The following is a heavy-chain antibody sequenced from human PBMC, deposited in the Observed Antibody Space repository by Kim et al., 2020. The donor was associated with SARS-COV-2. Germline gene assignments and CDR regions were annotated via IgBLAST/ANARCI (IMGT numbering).Heavy chain of an antibody. Sequence: KIQGRVTITADESTSTAYMELSSLRSEDTAVYYCARTGDIVVVPDNWFDPWGQGTLVTVSS. J-gene: IGHJ5*02. D-gene: IGHD2-2*01. CDR3: ARTGDIVVVPDNWFDP. V-gene: IGHV1-69*01.